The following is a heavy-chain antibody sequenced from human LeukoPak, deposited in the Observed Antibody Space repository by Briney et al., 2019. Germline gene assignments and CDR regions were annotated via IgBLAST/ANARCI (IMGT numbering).Heavy chain of an antibody. J-gene: IGHJ4*02. CDR2: INPSSDTT. Sequence: ASVKVSCEASGYTFTNYYIHWVRQAPGQGLEWMGIINPSSDTTSYAQKFQGRVTMTRDTSTTTVYMELSSLRSEDTAVYYCARPGRGSYTPFDYWGQGTLVTVSS. CDR3: ARPGRGSYTPFDY. CDR1: GYTFTNYY. D-gene: IGHD1-26*01. V-gene: IGHV1-46*01.